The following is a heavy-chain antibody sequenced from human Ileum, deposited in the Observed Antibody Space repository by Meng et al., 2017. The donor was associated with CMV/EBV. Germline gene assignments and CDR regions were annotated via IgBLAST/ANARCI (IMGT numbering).Heavy chain of an antibody. CDR2: IYYSGST. J-gene: IGHJ5*02. CDR1: GGSISSSSYY. Sequence: SETLSLTCTVSGGSISSSSYYWGWIRQPPGKGLEWIGSIYYSGSTYNNPSLKSRVTISVDTSKNQFSLKLSSVTAADTAVYYCERNPGALKWFDHWGQGTLVTVSS. V-gene: IGHV4-39*07. CDR3: ERNPGALKWFDH. D-gene: IGHD3-10*01.